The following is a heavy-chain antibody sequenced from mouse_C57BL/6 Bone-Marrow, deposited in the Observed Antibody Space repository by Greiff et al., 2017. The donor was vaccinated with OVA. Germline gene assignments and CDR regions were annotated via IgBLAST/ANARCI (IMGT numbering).Heavy chain of an antibody. CDR3: ARDRYYGSSAWFAY. Sequence: EVKLVESGPGMVKPSQSLSLTCTVTGYSITSGYDWHWIRHFPGNKLEWMGYISYSGSTNYNPSLKSRISITHDTSKNHFFLKLNSVTTEDTATYYCARDRYYGSSAWFAYWGQGTLVTVSA. CDR2: ISYSGST. J-gene: IGHJ3*01. D-gene: IGHD1-1*01. CDR1: GYSITSGYD. V-gene: IGHV3-1*01.